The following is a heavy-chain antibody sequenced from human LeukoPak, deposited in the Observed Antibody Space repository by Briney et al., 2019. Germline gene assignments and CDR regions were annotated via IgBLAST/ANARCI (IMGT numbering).Heavy chain of an antibody. CDR3: ARDRALHTSRGYYYTEDDY. J-gene: IGHJ4*02. V-gene: IGHV3-7*01. Sequence: TGGSLRLSCTASGFTFSNYWMSWVRQAPGKGLEWVANLNQDGRERYYVDSVKGRFTISRDNAKNSVFLQLDSLRAEDTAVHFCARDRALHTSRGYYYTEDDYWGQGTLVTVSS. CDR1: GFTFSNYW. CDR2: LNQDGRER. D-gene: IGHD3-22*01.